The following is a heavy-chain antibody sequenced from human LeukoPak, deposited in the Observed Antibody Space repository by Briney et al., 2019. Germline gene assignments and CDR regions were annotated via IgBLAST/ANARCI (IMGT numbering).Heavy chain of an antibody. V-gene: IGHV3-21*01. D-gene: IGHD3-22*01. J-gene: IGHJ4*02. CDR2: IRSSSSYI. CDR3: AREGYYYDSSGYYF. CDR1: GFTFSSYS. Sequence: GGCLRLSCAASGFTFSSYSMNWVRQAPGRGLEWVSSIRSSSSYIYYADSVKGRFTISRDNAKNSLYLQMNSLRVKDTAVYYCAREGYYYDSSGYYFWGQGALVTVSS.